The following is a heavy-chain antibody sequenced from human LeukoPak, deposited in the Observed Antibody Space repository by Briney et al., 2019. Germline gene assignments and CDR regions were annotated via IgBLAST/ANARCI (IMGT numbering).Heavy chain of an antibody. J-gene: IGHJ4*02. CDR1: GGSISSYY. CDR3: ARGHDSSGYYYLSY. CDR2: IYYSGST. V-gene: IGHV4-59*01. Sequence: PSETLSLTCTVSGGSISSYYWSWIRQPPGKGLEWIGYIYYSGSTNYNPSLKSRVTISVDTSKNQFSLKLSSVTAADTAVYYCARGHDSSGYYYLSYWGQGTLVTVSS. D-gene: IGHD3-22*01.